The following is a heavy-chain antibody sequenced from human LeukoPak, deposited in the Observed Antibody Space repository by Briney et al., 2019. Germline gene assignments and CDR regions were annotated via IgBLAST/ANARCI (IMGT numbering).Heavy chain of an antibody. CDR2: IYHSGST. J-gene: IGHJ4*02. D-gene: IGHD3-9*01. CDR1: GYSISSGYY. CDR3: ANVLGDCDILTGLRDY. Sequence: SETLSLTCTVSGYSISSGYYWGWIRQPPGKGLEWIGSIYHSGSTYYNPSLKSRVTISVDTSKNQFSLKLSSVTAADTAVYYCANVLGDCDILTGLRDYWGQGTLVTVSS. V-gene: IGHV4-38-2*02.